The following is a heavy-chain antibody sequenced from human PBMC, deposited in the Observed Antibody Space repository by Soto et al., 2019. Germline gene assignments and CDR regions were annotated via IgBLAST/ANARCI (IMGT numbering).Heavy chain of an antibody. CDR1: GFTFSGSA. Sequence: GGSLRLSCAASGFTFSGSAMHWVRQASGKGLEWVGRIRSKANSYATAYAASVKGRFTISIDDSKNTAYLQMNSLKTEDTAVYYCTRADRGGFDYWGQGTLVSVS. J-gene: IGHJ4*02. D-gene: IGHD3-16*01. CDR2: IRSKANSYAT. CDR3: TRADRGGFDY. V-gene: IGHV3-73*01.